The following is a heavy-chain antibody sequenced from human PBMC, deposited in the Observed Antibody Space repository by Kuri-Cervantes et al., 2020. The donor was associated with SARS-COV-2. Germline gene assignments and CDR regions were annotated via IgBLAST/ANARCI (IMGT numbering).Heavy chain of an antibody. D-gene: IGHD3-3*01. CDR1: GGSFSGVY. CDR2: INHSGSA. J-gene: IGHJ3*02. V-gene: IGHV4-34*01. Sequence: SETLSLTCAVYGGSFSGVYWSWIRQAPVKGLEWVGEINHSGSANYNPSLKSRVTISVDKSKSQFSLRLSSVTAADTGVYYCARASTTIYGVRIALFSSNAFGIWGQGTMVTVSS. CDR3: ARASTTIYGVRIALFSSNAFGI.